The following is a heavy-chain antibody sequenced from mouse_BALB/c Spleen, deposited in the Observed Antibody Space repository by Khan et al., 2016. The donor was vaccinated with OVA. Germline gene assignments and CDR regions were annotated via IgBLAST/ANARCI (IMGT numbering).Heavy chain of an antibody. Sequence: QVQLQQSGPGLVQPSQSLSITCTVSGFSLTSYGVHWVRQSPGKGLEWLGVIWSGGTTDYNAAFISRLSISKDNSKSQVFFNMNSLQANDTAIYYCARNGDYVHWYFDVWGAGTTVTVSS. V-gene: IGHV2-2*02. D-gene: IGHD2-13*01. CDR1: GFSLTSYG. CDR2: IWSGGTT. J-gene: IGHJ1*01. CDR3: ARNGDYVHWYFDV.